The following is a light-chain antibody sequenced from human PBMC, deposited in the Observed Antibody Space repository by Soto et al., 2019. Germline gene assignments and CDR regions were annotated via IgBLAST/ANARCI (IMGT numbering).Light chain of an antibody. J-gene: IGLJ3*02. Sequence: QSALTQPASVSGSPGQSITISCTGTSSDVGSYNLVSWYQQHPGKAPRLMIYEDTNRPSGVSNRFSGSKSGNTASLTISGLQAEDEADYYCCSYAGSITWVFGGGTKLTVL. V-gene: IGLV2-23*01. CDR3: CSYAGSITWV. CDR1: SSDVGSYNL. CDR2: EDT.